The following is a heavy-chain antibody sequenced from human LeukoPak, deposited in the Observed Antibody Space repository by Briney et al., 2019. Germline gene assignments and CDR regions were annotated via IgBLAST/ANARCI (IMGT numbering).Heavy chain of an antibody. V-gene: IGHV5-51*01. CDR3: ARTLVATQYVNDY. D-gene: IGHD5-12*01. CDR2: IYPGDSDT. CDR1: GYNFTNYW. J-gene: IGHJ4*02. Sequence: GESLKISCKGPGYNFTNYWIGWVRQMPGKGLEWMGIIYPGDSDTRYTPSFQGQVTISADKSISTAYLQWGSLKASDTAMYYCARTLVATQYVNDYWGQGTLVTVSS.